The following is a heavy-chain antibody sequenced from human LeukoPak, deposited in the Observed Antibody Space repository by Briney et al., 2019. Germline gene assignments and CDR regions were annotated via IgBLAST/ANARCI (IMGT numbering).Heavy chain of an antibody. CDR2: INHSGST. D-gene: IGHD3-3*01. Sequence: SETLSLTCAVYGGSFSGYYWSWIRQPPGKGLEWIGEINHSGSTNYNPSLKSRVTISVDTSKNQFSLKLSSVTAADTAVYYCARSRITIFGVVIQPLAYWGQGTLVTVSS. CDR1: GGSFSGYY. V-gene: IGHV4-34*01. CDR3: ARSRITIFGVVIQPLAY. J-gene: IGHJ4*02.